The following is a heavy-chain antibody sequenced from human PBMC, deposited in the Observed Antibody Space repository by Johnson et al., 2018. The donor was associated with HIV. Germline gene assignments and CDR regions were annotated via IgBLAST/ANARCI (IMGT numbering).Heavy chain of an antibody. CDR3: AASPEDLRAFDI. V-gene: IGHV3-9*01. CDR1: GFTFDDYA. CDR2: ISGSGGST. J-gene: IGHJ3*02. Sequence: VQLVESGGGLVQPGRSLRLSCAASGFTFDDYAMHWVRQAPGKGLEWVSGISGSGGSTYYADSVKGRFTISRDNAKNSLYLQMNSLRAEDTALYYCAASPEDLRAFDIWGQGTMVTVSS. D-gene: IGHD2-15*01.